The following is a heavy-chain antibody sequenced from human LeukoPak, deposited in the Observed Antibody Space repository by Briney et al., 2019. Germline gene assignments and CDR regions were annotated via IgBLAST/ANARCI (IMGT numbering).Heavy chain of an antibody. V-gene: IGHV4-4*07. D-gene: IGHD6-19*01. CDR1: GGSIKNYY. CDR3: ARDGGSGWYDY. CDR2: IHTSGRT. J-gene: IGHJ4*02. Sequence: SETLSLTCTVSGGSIKNYYWNWIRQPAGKGLEWIGRIHTSGRTNYNPSLKSRLTMPVDTSKNQFSLRLTSVTAADTAVCCCARDGGSGWYDYWGQGILVTVSS.